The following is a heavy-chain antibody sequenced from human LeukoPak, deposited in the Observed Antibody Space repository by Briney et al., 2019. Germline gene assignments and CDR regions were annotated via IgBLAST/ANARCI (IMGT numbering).Heavy chain of an antibody. CDR3: ARVPYSTRLYYMDV. D-gene: IGHD6-13*01. V-gene: IGHV4-38-2*02. CDR1: GYSFTSGHY. Sequence: SETLSLTCSVSGYSFTSGHYWGWIRQPPGKGLEWIANIYHTGSAHYNPSLKSRVTISVDTSKNQFSLKLTSVTAADTAVYYCARVPYSTRLYYMDVWGKGTTVTVSS. J-gene: IGHJ6*03. CDR2: IYHTGSA.